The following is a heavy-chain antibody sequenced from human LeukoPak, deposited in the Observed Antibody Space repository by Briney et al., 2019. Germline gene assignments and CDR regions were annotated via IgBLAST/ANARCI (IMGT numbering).Heavy chain of an antibody. D-gene: IGHD3-10*01. CDR1: GYSISTSSAYR. CDR2: IYHSGST. V-gene: IGHV4-38-2*02. J-gene: IGHJ4*02. CDR3: ARGVLF. Sequence: SETLSLTCTVSGYSISTSSAYRWGWIRLPPGKGLEWIGSIYHSGSTDYNPSLKSRVTMSVDTSKNQFFLSLSSVTAADTAAYYCARGVLFWGQGMLVTVSS.